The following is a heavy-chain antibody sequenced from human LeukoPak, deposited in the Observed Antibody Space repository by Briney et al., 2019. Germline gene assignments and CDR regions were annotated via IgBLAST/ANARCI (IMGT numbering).Heavy chain of an antibody. Sequence: GGSLRLSCAASGFTFSRYWMSWVRQAPGKGLEWVANIKQDGSEKYYVDSVKGRFTISRDNAKNSLYLQMNSLRAEDTAVYYCARLGANYFDYWGQGTLVTVSS. V-gene: IGHV3-7*01. D-gene: IGHD3-16*01. CDR2: IKQDGSEK. J-gene: IGHJ4*02. CDR1: GFTFSRYW. CDR3: ARLGANYFDY.